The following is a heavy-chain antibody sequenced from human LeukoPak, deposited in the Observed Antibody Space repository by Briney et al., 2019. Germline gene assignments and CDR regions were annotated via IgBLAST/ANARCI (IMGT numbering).Heavy chain of an antibody. V-gene: IGHV2-70*11. D-gene: IGHD6-6*01. Sequence: SGPTLVNPTQTLTLTCTFSGFSLNTSGMCVVWIRQPPGKALEWLARIDWDDAKYYSTSLKTRLTISKDTSKNQVVLTMTNMDPVDTATYYCARLYSSSSGLFDSWGQGTLVTVSS. J-gene: IGHJ4*02. CDR3: ARLYSSSSGLFDS. CDR1: GFSLNTSGMC. CDR2: IDWDDAK.